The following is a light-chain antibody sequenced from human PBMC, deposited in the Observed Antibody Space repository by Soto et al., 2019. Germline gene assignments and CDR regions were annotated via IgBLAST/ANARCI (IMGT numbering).Light chain of an antibody. CDR2: GAS. Sequence: EIVMTQSPATLSVAPGERVTLSCRASQGVSRKLAWYQHKSGQAPRLLISGASTGATGIPARFSGSGSGTEFTLTISSLQSEDCAVYYCQQYNNWPWTFGQGTKVDTK. CDR3: QQYNNWPWT. J-gene: IGKJ1*01. V-gene: IGKV3-15*01. CDR1: QGVSRK.